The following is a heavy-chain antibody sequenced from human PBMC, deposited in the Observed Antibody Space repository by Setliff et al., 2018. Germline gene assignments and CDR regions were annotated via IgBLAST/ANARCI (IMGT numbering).Heavy chain of an antibody. Sequence: SETLSLTCTVSGASISSSNNYWGWIRQPPGKGLEWIGSVYYSGSTYYNPSLRSRVTIAVDTSKNQFSLKLSSVTAADTAVYYCATDKLTTSCIDHWGPGTLVTSPQ. J-gene: IGHJ4*02. CDR3: ATDKLTTSCIDH. CDR1: GASISSSNNY. CDR2: VYYSGST. D-gene: IGHD2-2*01. V-gene: IGHV4-39*02.